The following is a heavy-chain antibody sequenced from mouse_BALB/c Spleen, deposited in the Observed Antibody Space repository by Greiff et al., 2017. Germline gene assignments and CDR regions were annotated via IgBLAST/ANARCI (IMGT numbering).Heavy chain of an antibody. D-gene: IGHD4-1*02. CDR2: INPSNGGT. Sequence: QVQLKESGAELVKPGASVKLSCKASGYTFTSYYMYWVKQRPGQGLEWIGEINPSNGGTNFNEKFKSKATLTVDKSSSTAYMQLSSLTSEDSAVYYCTRTTPFYYAMDYWGQGTSVTVSS. CDR3: TRTTPFYYAMDY. V-gene: IGHV1S81*02. CDR1: GYTFTSYY. J-gene: IGHJ4*01.